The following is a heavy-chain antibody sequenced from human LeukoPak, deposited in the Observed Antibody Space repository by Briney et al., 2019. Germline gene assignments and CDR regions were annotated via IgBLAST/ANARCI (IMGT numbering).Heavy chain of an antibody. J-gene: IGHJ6*02. CDR2: INPNSGGT. Sequence: RASVKVSCKASGYTFTGYYMHWVRQAPGQGLEWMGWINPNSGGTNYAPKFQGRVTMTRDTSISTAYMELSRLRSDDTAVYYCARDPGYCSSTSCYGRRRGDYYYGMDVWGQGTTVTVSS. CDR3: ARDPGYCSSTSCYGRRRGDYYYGMDV. V-gene: IGHV1-2*02. CDR1: GYTFTGYY. D-gene: IGHD2-2*01.